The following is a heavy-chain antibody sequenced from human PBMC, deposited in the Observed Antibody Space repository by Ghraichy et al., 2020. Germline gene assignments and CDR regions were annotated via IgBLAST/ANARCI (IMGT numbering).Heavy chain of an antibody. CDR1: NGSFSGYY. J-gene: IGHJ5*02. CDR3: AGLGGRPSCSGGSCYLS. CDR2: IDHRGSS. Sequence: TLSLTCAVYNGSFSGYYWTWIRQPPEKGLEWIGEIDHRGSSNYNPSLKSRVTISVDTSKNQFSLKMSSVTAADTAVYYCAGLGGRPSCSGGSCYLSWGQGALVTVSS. D-gene: IGHD2-15*01. V-gene: IGHV4-34*01.